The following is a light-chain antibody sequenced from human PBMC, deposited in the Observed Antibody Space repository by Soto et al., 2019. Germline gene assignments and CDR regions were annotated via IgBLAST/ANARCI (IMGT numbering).Light chain of an antibody. V-gene: IGLV2-14*01. J-gene: IGLJ3*02. CDR3: NSYTSSTIGV. Sequence: QSALTQPASVSGSPGQSITISCTGTSSDIGGYNYVSWYQEHPGKAPKLIIYEVSNRPSGVSNRFSGSKSGNTASLTISGLQAEDEADYYCNSYTSSTIGVFGGGTKLTVL. CDR1: SSDIGGYNY. CDR2: EVS.